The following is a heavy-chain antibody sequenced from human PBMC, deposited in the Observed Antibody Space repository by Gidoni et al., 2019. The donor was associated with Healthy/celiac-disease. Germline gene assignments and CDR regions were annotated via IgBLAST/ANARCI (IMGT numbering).Heavy chain of an antibody. D-gene: IGHD5-18*01. CDR3: AKCTDTASLGFDY. Sequence: EVQLVESGGGLVQPGRSLRLSCAASGFTFDDYAMHWVRQAPGKGLEWVSGISWNSGSIGYADSVKGRFTISRDNAKNSLYLQMNSLRAEDTALYYCAKCTDTASLGFDYWGQGTLVTVSS. V-gene: IGHV3-9*01. CDR2: ISWNSGSI. J-gene: IGHJ4*02. CDR1: GFTFDDYA.